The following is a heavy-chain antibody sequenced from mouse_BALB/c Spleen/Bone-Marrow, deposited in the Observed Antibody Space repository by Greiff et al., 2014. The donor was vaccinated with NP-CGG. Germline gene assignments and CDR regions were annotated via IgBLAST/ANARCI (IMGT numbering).Heavy chain of an antibody. Sequence: EVKLVESGAELVKPGASVKLSCTASGFNIKDTYMHWVKQRPEQGLGWIGRIDPANGNTKYDPKFQGKATITADTSSNTAYLQLSSLTSEDTAVYYCARLGNYGPSYAMDYWGQGTSVTVSS. CDR2: IDPANGNT. CDR3: ARLGNYGPSYAMDY. V-gene: IGHV14-3*02. CDR1: GFNIKDTY. J-gene: IGHJ4*01. D-gene: IGHD2-1*01.